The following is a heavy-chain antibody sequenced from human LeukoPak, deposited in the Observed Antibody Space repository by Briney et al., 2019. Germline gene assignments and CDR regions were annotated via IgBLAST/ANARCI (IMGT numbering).Heavy chain of an antibody. Sequence: SETLSLTCAVYGGSFSGYYWSWIRQPPGKGLEWIGEINHSGSTNYNPPLKSRVTISVDTSKNQFSRKLSSVTAADTALYYCARKSAYYYDSSGHPCFDYWGQGTLVTVSS. J-gene: IGHJ4*02. V-gene: IGHV4-34*01. CDR3: ARKSAYYYDSSGHPCFDY. D-gene: IGHD3-22*01. CDR2: INHSGST. CDR1: GGSFSGYY.